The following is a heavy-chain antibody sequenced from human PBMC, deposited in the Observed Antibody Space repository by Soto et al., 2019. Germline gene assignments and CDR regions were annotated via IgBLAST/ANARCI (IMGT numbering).Heavy chain of an antibody. V-gene: IGHV3-33*01. CDR2: IWYDGSNK. CDR3: ARDYCSSTSCYATFYYYYGMDV. D-gene: IGHD2-2*01. Sequence: GGSMRLSCAASGFTFSSYVMHWVRKAPGKGLEWVTVIWYDGSNKYYADSVKGRFTISRDNSKNTLYLQMNSLRAEDTAVYYCARDYCSSTSCYATFYYYYGMDVWGQGTTVTVSS. J-gene: IGHJ6*02. CDR1: GFTFSSYV.